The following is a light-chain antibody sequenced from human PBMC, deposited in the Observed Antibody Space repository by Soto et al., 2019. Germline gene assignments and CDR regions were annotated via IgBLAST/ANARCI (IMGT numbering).Light chain of an antibody. Sequence: EIVLTQSPGTLSLSPGETATLSCRASESVASNYLAWYQQKPGQAPRLLVYGASTRATGIPDRFSGSGSGPDFTLSITRLQPEDCAVYFCQQYGSSPWTSGKETKLEIK. J-gene: IGKJ1*01. CDR2: GAS. CDR3: QQYGSSPWT. V-gene: IGKV3-20*01. CDR1: ESVASNY.